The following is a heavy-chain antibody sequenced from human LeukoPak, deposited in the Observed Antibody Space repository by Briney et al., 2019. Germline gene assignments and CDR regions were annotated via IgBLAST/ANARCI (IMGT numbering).Heavy chain of an antibody. CDR1: GGTFSSEA. Sequence: ASVKVSCKTSGGTFSSEAFIWVRQAPGQGLEWMGGIIPIFGTANYAQKFQGRVTITADESTSTAYMELSSLRSEDTAVYYCARDYGYCSSTSCYTGYWYFDLWGRGTLVTVSS. CDR3: ARDYGYCSSTSCYTGYWYFDL. V-gene: IGHV1-69*13. D-gene: IGHD2-2*02. J-gene: IGHJ2*01. CDR2: IIPIFGTA.